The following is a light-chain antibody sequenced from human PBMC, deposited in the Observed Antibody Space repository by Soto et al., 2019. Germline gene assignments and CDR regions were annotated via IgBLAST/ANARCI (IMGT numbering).Light chain of an antibody. CDR3: QQRSNWPIT. J-gene: IGKJ5*01. CDR2: DAS. CDR1: QSVSSN. V-gene: IGKV3-11*01. Sequence: VMTKSPSTLSVAPGERSTLSCMASQSVSSNLAWYQQKPGQAPRLLIYDASNRATGIPARFSGSGSGTDFTLTISSLEPEDFAVYYCQQRSNWPITIGQGTRLEI.